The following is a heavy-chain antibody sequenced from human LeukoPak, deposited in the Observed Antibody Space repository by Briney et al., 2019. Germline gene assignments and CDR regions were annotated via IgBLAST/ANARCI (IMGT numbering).Heavy chain of an antibody. Sequence: GGSLRLSCAASGFTFSDHYMDWVRQAPGKGLEWVGRTRNKANSYTTEYAASVKGRFTISRDDSKNSLYPQMNSLKSEDTAVYYCAREMPGYYYYGMDVWGQGTTVTVSS. D-gene: IGHD2-2*01. J-gene: IGHJ6*02. CDR2: TRNKANSYTT. CDR3: AREMPGYYYYGMDV. V-gene: IGHV3-72*01. CDR1: GFTFSDHY.